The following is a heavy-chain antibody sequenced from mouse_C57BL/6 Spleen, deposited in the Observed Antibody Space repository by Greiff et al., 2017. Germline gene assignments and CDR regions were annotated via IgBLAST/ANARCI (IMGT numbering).Heavy chain of an antibody. D-gene: IGHD2-4*01. CDR1: GFTFSSYA. Sequence: EVQGVESGEGLVKPGGSLKLSCVASGFTFSSYAMSWVRQTPEKRLEWVAYISSGGDYIYYADTVKGRFTISRDNARNTLYLQMSSLKSEDTAMYYCTREYDYDGYYAMDYWGQGTSVTVSS. CDR2: ISSGGDYI. V-gene: IGHV5-9-1*02. J-gene: IGHJ4*01. CDR3: TREYDYDGYYAMDY.